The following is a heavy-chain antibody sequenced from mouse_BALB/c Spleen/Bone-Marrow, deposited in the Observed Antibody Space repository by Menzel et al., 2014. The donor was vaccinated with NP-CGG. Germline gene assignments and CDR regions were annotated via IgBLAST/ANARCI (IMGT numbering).Heavy chain of an antibody. CDR1: GYTFTSSW. V-gene: IGHV1S130*01. CDR3: TRSGYSSYYFDY. CDR2: IHPNSVNT. D-gene: IGHD1-1*01. Sequence: QVQLQQSGSVLVRPGASVKPSCKASGYTFTSSWMHWAKQRPGQGLEWIGEIHPNSVNTNYNEKFKGKATLTADTSSSTAYVHLSSLTSVDSAVYCCTRSGYSSYYFDYWGQGTALTVSS. J-gene: IGHJ2*01.